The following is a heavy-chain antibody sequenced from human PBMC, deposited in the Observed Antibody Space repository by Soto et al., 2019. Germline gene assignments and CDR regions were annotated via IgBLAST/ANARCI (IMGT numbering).Heavy chain of an antibody. CDR3: VRRGYCGGGSCSALGDP. J-gene: IGHJ5*02. D-gene: IGHD2-15*01. V-gene: IGHV3-74*01. Sequence: EVQLVESGGGLVQPGVSLRLSCAASGITLSNYWMHWVRQAPGKGLVWVSRINSDGSSISYADSVKGRFTISRDNAKNTVYLQMNSLGAEDTAMYYCVRRGYCGGGSCSALGDPWGQGTLVNVSS. CDR2: INSDGSSI. CDR1: GITLSNYW.